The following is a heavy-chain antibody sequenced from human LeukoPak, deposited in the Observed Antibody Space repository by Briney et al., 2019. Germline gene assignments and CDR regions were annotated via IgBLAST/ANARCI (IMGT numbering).Heavy chain of an antibody. CDR2: ISYDGSNK. Sequence: ERSLRLSCAASGFTFSSYGMHWVRQAPGKGLEWVAVISYDGSNKYYADSVKGRFTISRDNSKNTLYLQMNSLRAEDTAVYYCASITMVRGAFSPKAFDIWGQGTMVTVSS. J-gene: IGHJ3*02. V-gene: IGHV3-30*03. D-gene: IGHD3-10*01. CDR3: ASITMVRGAFSPKAFDI. CDR1: GFTFSSYG.